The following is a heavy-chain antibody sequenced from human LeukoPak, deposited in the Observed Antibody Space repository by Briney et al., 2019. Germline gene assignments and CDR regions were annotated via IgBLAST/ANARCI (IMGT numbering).Heavy chain of an antibody. D-gene: IGHD6-19*01. Sequence: ASVKVSCKASGYTFTSYGISWVRQAPGQGLEWMGWISAYNGNTNYAQKLQGRVTITTDTSTSTAYMELRSLRSDDTAVYYCARDRAVAVGGSDLDYWGQGTLVTVSS. CDR2: ISAYNGNT. CDR1: GYTFTSYG. CDR3: ARDRAVAVGGSDLDY. J-gene: IGHJ4*02. V-gene: IGHV1-18*01.